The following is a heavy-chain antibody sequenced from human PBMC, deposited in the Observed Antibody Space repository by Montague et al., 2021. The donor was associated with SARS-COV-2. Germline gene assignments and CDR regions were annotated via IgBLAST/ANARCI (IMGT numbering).Heavy chain of an antibody. Sequence: SETLSLTCSVSGGPISSSSYYWGWIRQAPGKGLEWIGSIYYSGSTYYNPSLKSRVTISVDTSKNQFSLKLSSVTAADTAVYYCARDPNRQPLLYPIGDYYYGMDVWGQGTTVTVSS. CDR3: ARDPNRQPLLYPIGDYYYGMDV. J-gene: IGHJ6*02. CDR2: IYYSGST. CDR1: GGPISSSSYY. V-gene: IGHV4-39*07. D-gene: IGHD2-2*02.